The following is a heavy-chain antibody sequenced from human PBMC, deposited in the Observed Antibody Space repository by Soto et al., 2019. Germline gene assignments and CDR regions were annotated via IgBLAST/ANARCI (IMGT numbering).Heavy chain of an antibody. J-gene: IGHJ4*02. D-gene: IGHD3-3*01. CDR1: GFSFSTYG. Sequence: PGGSLRLSCAASGFSFSTYGIHWVRQAPGKGLEWVAVISYDGSNKYYADSVKGRFTISRDNSNNTLYLQMNSLRAEDTAVYYCAKGGRFWSGYYPLDYWGQGTLVTVSS. CDR2: ISYDGSNK. V-gene: IGHV3-30*18. CDR3: AKGGRFWSGYYPLDY.